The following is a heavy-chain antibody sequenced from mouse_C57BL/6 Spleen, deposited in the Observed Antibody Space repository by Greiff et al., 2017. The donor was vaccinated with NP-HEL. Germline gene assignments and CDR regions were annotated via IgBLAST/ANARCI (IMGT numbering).Heavy chain of an antibody. CDR2: INPSSGYT. V-gene: IGHV1-7*01. CDR3: ARAAYGNPGYDYAMDY. D-gene: IGHD2-1*01. Sequence: QVQLQQSGAELAKPGASVKLSCKASGYTFTSYWMHWVKQRPGQGLEWIGYINPSSGYTKYNQKFKDKATLTADKSSSTAYMQLSSLTYEDSAVYYCARAAYGNPGYDYAMDYWGQGTSVTVSS. J-gene: IGHJ4*01. CDR1: GYTFTSYW.